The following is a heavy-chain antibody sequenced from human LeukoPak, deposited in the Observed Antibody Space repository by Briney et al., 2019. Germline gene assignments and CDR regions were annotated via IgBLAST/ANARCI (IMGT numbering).Heavy chain of an antibody. V-gene: IGHV4-59*01. CDR1: GGSMSSYY. CDR2: ISYSGST. J-gene: IGHJ4*02. CDR3: ARGGVRGVPYYFDY. D-gene: IGHD3-10*01. Sequence: SETLSLTCAVSGGSMSSYYWSWIRQPPGKGLEWIGYISYSGSTNYNPSLKSRVTISIDTSKNRFSLKLGSVTAADTAVYYCARGGVRGVPYYFDYWGQGTLVTVSS.